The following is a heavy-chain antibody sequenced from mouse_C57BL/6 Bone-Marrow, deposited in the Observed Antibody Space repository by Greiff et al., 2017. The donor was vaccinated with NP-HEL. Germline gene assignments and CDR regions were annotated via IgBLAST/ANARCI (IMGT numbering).Heavy chain of an antibody. CDR2: INPNNGGT. V-gene: IGHV1-26*01. J-gene: IGHJ1*03. CDR1: GYTFTDYY. CDR3: AGRGPVWYFDV. Sequence: EVKVEESGPELVKPGASVKISCKASGYTFTDYYMNWVKQSHGKSLEWIGDINPNNGGTSYNQKFKGKATLTVDKSSSTAYMELRSLTSEDSAVYYCAGRGPVWYFDVWGTGTTVTVSS.